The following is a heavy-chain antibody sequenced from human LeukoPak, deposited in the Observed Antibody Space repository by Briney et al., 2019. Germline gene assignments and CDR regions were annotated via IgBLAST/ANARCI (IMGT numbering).Heavy chain of an antibody. J-gene: IGHJ5*02. CDR3: ARGGDLLVVRGVITPGKGGPFDP. D-gene: IGHD3-10*01. CDR2: IIPVFGTA. V-gene: IGHV1-69*13. Sequence: ASVKVSCKASGGTFSSYAISWVRQAPGQGLEWMGGIIPVFGTANYAQKFQGRVTITADESTSTAYMELSSLRSEDTAVYYCARGGDLLVVRGVITPGKGGPFDPWGQGTLVTVSS. CDR1: GGTFSSYA.